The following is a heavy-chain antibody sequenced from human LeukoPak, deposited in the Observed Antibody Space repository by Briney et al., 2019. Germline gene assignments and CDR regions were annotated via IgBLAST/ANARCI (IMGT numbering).Heavy chain of an antibody. CDR3: ARDSVSSRYVRSYPYYFDY. J-gene: IGHJ4*02. CDR1: GGSISSYY. D-gene: IGHD6-13*01. Sequence: PSETLSLTCTVSGGSISSYYWSWIRQPAGKGLEWIGRIYTSGSTNYNPSLKSRVTMSVDTSKNQFSLKLSSVTAADTAVYYCARDSVSSRYVRSYPYYFDYWGQGTLVTVSS. V-gene: IGHV4-4*07. CDR2: IYTSGST.